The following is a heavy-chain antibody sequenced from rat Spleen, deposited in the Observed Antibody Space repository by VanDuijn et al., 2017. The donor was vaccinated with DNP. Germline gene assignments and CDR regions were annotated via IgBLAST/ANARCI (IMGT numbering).Heavy chain of an antibody. D-gene: IGHD1-11*01. V-gene: IGHV6-6*01. J-gene: IGHJ3*01. CDR2: IKTKSNNYAA. CDR1: GFTFSTTW. Sequence: EVQVLESGGGLVQPGNSLKLSCATSGFTFSTTWMYWYRQFPEKRLEWVARIKTKSNNYAADYTESVKGRFTISRDDSRSNIYLQMNNLKEEDTAIYYCAWRINYGGYGDYWGQGTLVTVSS. CDR3: AWRINYGGYGDY.